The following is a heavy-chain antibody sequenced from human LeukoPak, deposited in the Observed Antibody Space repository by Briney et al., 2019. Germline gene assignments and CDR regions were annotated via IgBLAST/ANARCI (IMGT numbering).Heavy chain of an antibody. Sequence: SETLSLTCTVSGGSISSYYWSWIRQPPGKGLEWIGYIYYSGSTNYNPSPKSRVTISVDTSKNQFSLKLSSVTAADTAVYYCARSIVPAAHDYWGQGTLVTVSS. J-gene: IGHJ4*02. V-gene: IGHV4-59*01. CDR2: IYYSGST. CDR1: GGSISSYY. CDR3: ARSIVPAAHDY. D-gene: IGHD2-2*01.